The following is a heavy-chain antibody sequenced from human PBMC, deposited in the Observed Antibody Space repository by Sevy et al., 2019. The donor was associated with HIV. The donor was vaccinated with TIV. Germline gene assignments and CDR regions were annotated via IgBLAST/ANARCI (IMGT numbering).Heavy chain of an antibody. CDR1: GASVSYGNYY. J-gene: IGHJ4*02. Sequence: SETLALTCTVSGASVSYGNYYWTWIRQPPGKGLEWIGYISYIGSTNYNPSLKSRVTISIDTAKIQLSLRLNSVTATDTAVYYCVRDRIAAAGGYFDYWGQGDLVTVSS. D-gene: IGHD6-13*01. CDR2: ISYIGST. CDR3: VRDRIAAAGGYFDY. V-gene: IGHV4-61*01.